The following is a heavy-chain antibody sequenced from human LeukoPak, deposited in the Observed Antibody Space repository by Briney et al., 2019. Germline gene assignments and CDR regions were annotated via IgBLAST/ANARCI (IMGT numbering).Heavy chain of an antibody. CDR1: GFTFSSYW. J-gene: IGHJ6*02. CDR3: ANNEGQLAFHGMDV. Sequence: GGSLRLSCAASGFTFSSYWMHWVRQAPGKGLVWVSRINSDGSSTSYADSVKGRFTISRDNAKNTLYLQMNSLRAEDTAVYYCANNEGQLAFHGMDVWGQGTTVTVSS. V-gene: IGHV3-74*01. D-gene: IGHD6-13*01. CDR2: INSDGSST.